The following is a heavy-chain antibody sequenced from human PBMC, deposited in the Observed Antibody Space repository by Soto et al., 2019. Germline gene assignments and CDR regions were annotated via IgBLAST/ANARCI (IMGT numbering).Heavy chain of an antibody. CDR3: ARMTSSLSPGR. CDR2: IRSSGSPT. CDR1: GFAFSNYS. J-gene: IGHJ4*02. V-gene: IGHV3-48*01. D-gene: IGHD2-2*01. Sequence: EEQLVESGGGLVQPGGSLRLSCVASGFAFSNYSMNWVRQAPGKGLEWVSYIRSSGSPTYYAGSVKGRFTISRDNAKKSLYLQMNSLRAEDTAVYYCARMTSSLSPGRWGQGTLVTVSS.